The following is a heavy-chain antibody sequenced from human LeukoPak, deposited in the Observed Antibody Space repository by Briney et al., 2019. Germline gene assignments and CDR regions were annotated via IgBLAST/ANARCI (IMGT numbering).Heavy chain of an antibody. V-gene: IGHV1-2*02. J-gene: IGHJ1*01. CDR2: INPNSGGT. D-gene: IGHD3-10*01. CDR1: GYTFTGYY. CDR3: ARVLLPSRITMVQQIQH. Sequence: ASVKVSCKASGYTFTGYYMHWVRQAPGQGLEWMRWINPNSGGTNYAQKFQGRVTMTRDTSISTAYMELSRLRSDDTAVYYCARVLLPSRITMVQQIQHWGQGTLVTVSS.